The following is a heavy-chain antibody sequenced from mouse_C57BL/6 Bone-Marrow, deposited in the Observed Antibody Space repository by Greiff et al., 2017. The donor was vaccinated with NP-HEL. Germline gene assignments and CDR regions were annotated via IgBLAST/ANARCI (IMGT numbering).Heavy chain of an antibody. CDR3: ARRKQLRPFAY. Sequence: EVMLVESGPELVKPGASVKIPCKASGYTFTDYNMDWVKQSHGKSLEWIGDINPNNGGTIYNQKFKGKATLTVDKSSSTAYMELRSLTSEDTAVYYCARRKQLRPFAYWGQGTLVTVSA. J-gene: IGHJ3*01. V-gene: IGHV1-18*01. D-gene: IGHD3-2*02. CDR2: INPNNGGT. CDR1: GYTFTDYN.